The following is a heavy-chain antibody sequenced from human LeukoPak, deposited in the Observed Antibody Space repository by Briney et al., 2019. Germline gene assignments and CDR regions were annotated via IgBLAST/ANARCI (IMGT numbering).Heavy chain of an antibody. CDR1: GFTFSSYS. D-gene: IGHD3-3*01. J-gene: IGHJ4*02. V-gene: IGHV3-48*01. Sequence: GGSLRLSCAASGFTFSSYSMNWVRQAPGKGLEWVSYISSGSSTIYYADSVKGRFTISRDNAKSSLYLQMNSLRAEDTAVYYCAKTTSYYDFWSGYPPDYWGQGTLVTVSS. CDR3: AKTTSYYDFWSGYPPDY. CDR2: ISSGSSTI.